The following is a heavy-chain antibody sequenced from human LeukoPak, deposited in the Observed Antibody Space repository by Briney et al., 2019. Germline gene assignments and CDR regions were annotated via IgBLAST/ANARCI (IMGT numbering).Heavy chain of an antibody. D-gene: IGHD2-2*01. CDR3: AIGHGVVLS. V-gene: IGHV1-3*01. J-gene: IGHJ5*02. CDR2: INAGNGNT. Sequence: GGSLRLSCAASGYTFTSYAMHWVRQAPGQRLEWMGWINAGNGNTKYSQKFQGRVTITRDTSASTAYMELSSLRSEDTAVYYCAIGHGVVLSWGQGTLVTVSS. CDR1: GYTFTSYA.